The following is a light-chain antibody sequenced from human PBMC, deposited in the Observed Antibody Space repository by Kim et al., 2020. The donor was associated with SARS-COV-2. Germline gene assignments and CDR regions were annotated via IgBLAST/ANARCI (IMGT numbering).Light chain of an antibody. CDR2: RNN. V-gene: IGLV1-47*01. CDR1: ISNIGSDY. Sequence: TPGQRVTISCSGSISNIGSDYVYWYQQLPGTAPKRLIYRNNQRPSGVPDRFSGSKSGTSASLAISGLRSEDEADYYCASWDDSLVFGGGTKVTVL. CDR3: ASWDDSLV. J-gene: IGLJ2*01.